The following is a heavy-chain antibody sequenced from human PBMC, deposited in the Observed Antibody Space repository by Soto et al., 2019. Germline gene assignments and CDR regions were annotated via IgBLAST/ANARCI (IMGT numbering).Heavy chain of an antibody. CDR2: IIPIFGTA. Sequence: QVQLVQSGAEVKKPGSSVKVSCKASGGTFSSYAISWVRQAPGQGLEWMGGIIPIFGTANYAQKFQGRVTITADKSTSTAYMELSSLRSEDTAVYYCAREGYCSGGSCYFDDAFDIWGQGTMFTVSS. D-gene: IGHD2-15*01. J-gene: IGHJ3*02. V-gene: IGHV1-69*06. CDR3: AREGYCSGGSCYFDDAFDI. CDR1: GGTFSSYA.